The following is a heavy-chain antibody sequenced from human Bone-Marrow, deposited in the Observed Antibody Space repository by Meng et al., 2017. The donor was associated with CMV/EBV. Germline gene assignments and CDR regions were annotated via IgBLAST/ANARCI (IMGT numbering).Heavy chain of an antibody. J-gene: IGHJ4*02. CDR2: IKQDGSEK. V-gene: IGHV3-7*01. CDR1: GFTFSSYW. CDR3: ARDPSTIFGVKYPYYFDY. Sequence: GGSLRLSCAASGFTFSSYWMSWVRQAPGKGLEWVANIKQDGSEKYYVDSVKGRFTISRDNAKNSLYLQMNSLRAEDTAVYYCARDPSTIFGVKYPYYFDYWGQGTLVTVSS. D-gene: IGHD3-3*01.